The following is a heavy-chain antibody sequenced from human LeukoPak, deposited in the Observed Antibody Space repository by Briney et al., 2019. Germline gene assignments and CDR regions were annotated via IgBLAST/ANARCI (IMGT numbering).Heavy chain of an antibody. V-gene: IGHV3-7*01. Sequence: GGSLRLSCAVSGFTFSSYWMSWVRQAPGKGLEWVANIKEDGSEKYYVDSVKGRFTISRDNVKNSLFLQMNSLRVEDTAVYYCATSRGYCSSISCYGTMRGYYYMDVWGKGAMVTVSS. J-gene: IGHJ6*03. D-gene: IGHD2-2*01. CDR3: ATSRGYCSSISCYGTMRGYYYMDV. CDR2: IKEDGSEK. CDR1: GFTFSSYW.